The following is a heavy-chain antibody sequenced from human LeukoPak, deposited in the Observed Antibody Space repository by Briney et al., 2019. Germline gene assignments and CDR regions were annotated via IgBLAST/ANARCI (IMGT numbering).Heavy chain of an antibody. Sequence: SETLSLTCAVYGGSFSGYYWSWIRQPPGKGLEWIGEINHSGSTNYNPSLKSRVTISVDTSKNQFSLKLSSVTAADTAVYYCASRLGTRAVVAALLWGQGTLVTVSS. CDR3: ASRLGTRAVVAALL. D-gene: IGHD2-15*01. CDR2: INHSGST. CDR1: GGSFSGYY. J-gene: IGHJ4*02. V-gene: IGHV4-34*01.